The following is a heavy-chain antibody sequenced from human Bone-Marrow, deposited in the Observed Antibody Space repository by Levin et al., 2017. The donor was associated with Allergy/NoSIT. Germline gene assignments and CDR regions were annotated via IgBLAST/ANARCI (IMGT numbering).Heavy chain of an antibody. Sequence: GESLKISCAASGFNFKTYGMHWVRQAPGTGLEWVAFIWYDGSNKYYGNSVKGRFTISRDTFQNVLHLQMNSLRVEDTAAYYCAREMMPWTETGGYDYWGQGTLVTVSS. D-gene: IGHD2-8*02. CDR2: IWYDGSNK. J-gene: IGHJ4*02. CDR1: GFNFKTYG. V-gene: IGHV3-33*01. CDR3: AREMMPWTETGGYDY.